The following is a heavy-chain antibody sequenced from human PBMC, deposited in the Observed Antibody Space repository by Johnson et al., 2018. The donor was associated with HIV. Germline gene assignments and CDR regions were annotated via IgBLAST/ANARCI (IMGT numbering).Heavy chain of an antibody. CDR3: ARAELPDAFDI. D-gene: IGHD1-7*01. Sequence: VQLVESGGGLVQPGGSLRLSCAASGFTFSSYGMHWVRQAPGKGLEWVAAIGPAGDTDCPGSVKGRFTISRDNSKNTLYLQMNSLRAEDTAVYYCARAELPDAFDIWGQGTMVTVSS. CDR2: IGPAGDT. CDR1: GFTFSSYG. V-gene: IGHV3-13*01. J-gene: IGHJ3*02.